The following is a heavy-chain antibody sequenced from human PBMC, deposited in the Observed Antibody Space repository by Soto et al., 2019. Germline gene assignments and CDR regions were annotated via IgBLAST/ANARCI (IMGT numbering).Heavy chain of an antibody. CDR2: ISSSGDNT. V-gene: IGHV3-23*01. Sequence: EVQLLESGGGLVQPGGSLRLSCAASGFTFRNYAMTWVRQAPGKGLEWVSGISSSGDNTYYPSSVRGRFTISRDNSKDTLFLQMCSLRAEDTATYYCAKFKGGVNDGLDIWGQGTMVTVSS. CDR3: AKFKGGVNDGLDI. J-gene: IGHJ3*02. CDR1: GFTFRNYA. D-gene: IGHD6-25*01.